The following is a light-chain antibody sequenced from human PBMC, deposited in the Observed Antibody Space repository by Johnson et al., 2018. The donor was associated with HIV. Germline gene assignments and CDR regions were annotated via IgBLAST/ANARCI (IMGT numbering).Light chain of an antibody. Sequence: HSVLTQPPSVSAAPGQKVTISCSGSSSNIGNNYVSWYQQLPGTAPKLLIYENNKRPSGIPDRFSGSKSGTSATLGITGLQTGDEADYYCGTWDSSLSAGGLVLGTGTNVTVL. V-gene: IGLV1-51*02. CDR1: SSNIGNNY. CDR2: ENN. CDR3: GTWDSSLSAGGLV. J-gene: IGLJ1*01.